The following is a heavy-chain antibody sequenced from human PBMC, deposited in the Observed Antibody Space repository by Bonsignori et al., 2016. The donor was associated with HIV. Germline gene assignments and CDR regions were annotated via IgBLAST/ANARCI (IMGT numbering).Heavy chain of an antibody. CDR1: GFTFSSYA. V-gene: IGHV3-30-3*01. CDR2: ISYDGSNK. J-gene: IGHJ4*02. Sequence: GESLKISCAASGFTFSSYAMHWVRQAPGKGLEWVAVISYDGSNKYYADSVKGRFTISRDNSKNTLYLQMNSLRAEDTAVYYCARIGVVAAYFDYWGQGTLVTVSS. D-gene: IGHD2-15*01. CDR3: ARIGVVAAYFDY.